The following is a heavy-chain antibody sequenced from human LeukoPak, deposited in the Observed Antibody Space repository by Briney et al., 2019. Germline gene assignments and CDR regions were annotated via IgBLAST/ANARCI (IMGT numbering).Heavy chain of an antibody. D-gene: IGHD3-22*01. CDR2: ISYDGSNK. CDR1: GFTFSSYA. Sequence: GGSLRLSCAASGFTFSSYAMHWVRQAPGKGLEWVAVISYDGSNKYYADSVKGRFTIPRDNSKNTLYLQMNSLRAEDTAVYYCARDHYYYDSSGYLDYWGQGTLVTVSS. J-gene: IGHJ4*02. CDR3: ARDHYYYDSSGYLDY. V-gene: IGHV3-30*04.